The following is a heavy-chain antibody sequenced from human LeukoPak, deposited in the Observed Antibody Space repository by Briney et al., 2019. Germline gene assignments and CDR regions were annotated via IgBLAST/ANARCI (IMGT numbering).Heavy chain of an antibody. Sequence: GGSLRLSCAASGFTVSSNYMTWVRQAPGQGLEWVSVIYFGGTTYYADSVKGQFTISRDNSKNTVYLQMNSLRVEDTAVYYCARGDGVYVYWGQGTLVTVSS. V-gene: IGHV3-53*01. D-gene: IGHD5/OR15-5a*01. CDR1: GFTVSSNY. CDR2: IYFGGTT. CDR3: ARGDGVYVY. J-gene: IGHJ4*02.